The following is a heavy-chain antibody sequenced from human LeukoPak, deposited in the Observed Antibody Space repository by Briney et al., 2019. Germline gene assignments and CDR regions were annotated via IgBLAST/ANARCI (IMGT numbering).Heavy chain of an antibody. J-gene: IGHJ4*02. V-gene: IGHV4-30-4*08. D-gene: IGHD2-2*01. CDR3: AIFPVPAAMDADY. CDR1: GGSISSGDYY. CDR2: IYYSGST. Sequence: PSQTLSLTCTVSGGSISSGDYYWSWIRQPPGKGLEWIGYIYYSGSTYYNPSPKSRVTISVDTSKNQFSLKLGSVTAADTAVYYCAIFPVPAAMDADYWGQGTLVTVSS.